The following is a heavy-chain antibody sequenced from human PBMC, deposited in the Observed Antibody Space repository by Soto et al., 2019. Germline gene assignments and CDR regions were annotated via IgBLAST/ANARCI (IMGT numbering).Heavy chain of an antibody. CDR3: GRLITGTVGVDY. V-gene: IGHV1-3*01. CDR1: GYIFSSYA. D-gene: IGHD1-20*01. Sequence: QVQLVQSGAGVKKPGASVTVSCKASGYIFSSYAMHWVRQAPGQRLAWMGWVNPAHGYTKYSQTFQGRVTITWDTSASTAYMELSSLRTGDTVVYYFGRLITGTVGVDYWGQGTLITVST. CDR2: VNPAHGYT. J-gene: IGHJ4*02.